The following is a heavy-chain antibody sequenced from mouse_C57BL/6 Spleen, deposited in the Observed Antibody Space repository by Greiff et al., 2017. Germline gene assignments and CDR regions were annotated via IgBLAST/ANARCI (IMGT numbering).Heavy chain of an antibody. Sequence: EVQLQQSGPELVKPGASVKISCKASGYSFTGYYMNWVKQSPEKSLEWIGEINPSTGGTTYNQKFKAKATLTVDKSSSTAYMQLKSLTSEDSAVYYCARRKPNYYGSSYLGYWGQGTTLTVSS. CDR3: ARRKPNYYGSSYLGY. CDR1: GYSFTGYY. J-gene: IGHJ2*01. CDR2: INPSTGGT. D-gene: IGHD1-1*01. V-gene: IGHV1-42*01.